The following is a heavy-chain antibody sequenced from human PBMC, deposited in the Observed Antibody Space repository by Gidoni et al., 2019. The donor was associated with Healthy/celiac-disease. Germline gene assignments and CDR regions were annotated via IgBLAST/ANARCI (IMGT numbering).Heavy chain of an antibody. CDR1: GFTFSSYG. D-gene: IGHD3-10*01. Sequence: QVQLVESGGGVVQPGRSLRLSCAASGFTFSSYGMHWVRQAPGKGLEWVAVIWYDGSNKYYADSVKGRFTISRDNSKNTLYLQMNSLRAEDTAVYYCARDGETLEDYYYYYGMDVWGQGTTVTVSS. V-gene: IGHV3-33*01. CDR3: ARDGETLEDYYYYYGMDV. CDR2: IWYDGSNK. J-gene: IGHJ6*02.